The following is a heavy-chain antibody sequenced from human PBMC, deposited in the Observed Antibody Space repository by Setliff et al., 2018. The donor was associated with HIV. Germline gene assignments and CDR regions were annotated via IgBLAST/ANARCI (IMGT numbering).Heavy chain of an antibody. J-gene: IGHJ4*02. CDR3: ARQTATGTSATFDS. D-gene: IGHD2-21*02. CDR2: THASGTT. CDR1: GGSISGDF. V-gene: IGHV4-4*07. Sequence: PSETLSLTCPVSGGSISGDFWTWIRQPAGEGLEWIGRTHASGTTQCEPSLKNRCSMSIDTSKNQFSLKLSSVTAADTAVYYCARQTATGTSATFDSWGQGSLVTVS.